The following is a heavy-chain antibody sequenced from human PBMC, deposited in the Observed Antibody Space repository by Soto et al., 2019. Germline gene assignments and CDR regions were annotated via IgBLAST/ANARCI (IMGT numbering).Heavy chain of an antibody. CDR3: ASSPNYDFWSVKGFGAFDI. CDR2: IKQDGSEK. Sequence: GGSLRLSCAASGFTFSSYWMSWVRQAPGKGLEWVANIKQDGSEKYYVDSVKGRFTISRDNAKNSLYLQMNSLRAEDTAVYYCASSPNYDFWSVKGFGAFDIWGQGTMVTVSS. J-gene: IGHJ3*02. D-gene: IGHD3-3*01. V-gene: IGHV3-7*01. CDR1: GFTFSSYW.